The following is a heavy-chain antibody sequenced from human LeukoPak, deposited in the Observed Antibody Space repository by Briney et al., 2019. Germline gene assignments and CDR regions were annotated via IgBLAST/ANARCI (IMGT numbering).Heavy chain of an antibody. J-gene: IGHJ4*02. D-gene: IGHD3-22*01. Sequence: GGSLRLSCAASGFTFSSYAMSWVRQAPGKGLEWVSAISGSGGSTYYADSVKGRFTISRDNSKNTLYLQMNSLRAEDTAVYYCARKTDSGGQGDYWGPGTLVTVSS. CDR3: ARKTDSGGQGDY. CDR2: ISGSGGST. V-gene: IGHV3-23*01. CDR1: GFTFSSYA.